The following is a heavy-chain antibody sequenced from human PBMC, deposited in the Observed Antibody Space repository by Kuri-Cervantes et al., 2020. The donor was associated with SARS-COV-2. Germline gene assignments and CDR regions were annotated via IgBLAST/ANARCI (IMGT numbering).Heavy chain of an antibody. CDR2: INNDGSST. CDR1: GFTFSSYS. CDR3: AREQEDYYYYYYIDV. J-gene: IGHJ6*03. Sequence: GESLKISCSASGFTFSSYSMNLVRQAPGKGLVWVSGINNDGSSTSYADSVKGRFTISRGNAKNTLYLQMNSLRAEDTAVYYVAREQEDYYYYYYIDVWGKGTTVTVSS. V-gene: IGHV3-74*01.